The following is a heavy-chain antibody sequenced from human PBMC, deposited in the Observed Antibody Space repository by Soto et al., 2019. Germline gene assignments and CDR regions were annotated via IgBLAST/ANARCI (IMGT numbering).Heavy chain of an antibody. CDR3: AREVGHGWFDP. V-gene: IGHV3-53*04. J-gene: IGHJ5*02. CDR2: IYSGGST. CDR1: GFTVSSNY. Sequence: EVQLVESGGGLVQPGGSLRLSCAASGFTVSSNYMSWVRQAPGKGLEWVSVIYSGGSTYYADSVKGRFTISRHNSKNTLYLQMSSLRAEDTAGYYCAREVGHGWFDPWGQGTLVTVSS.